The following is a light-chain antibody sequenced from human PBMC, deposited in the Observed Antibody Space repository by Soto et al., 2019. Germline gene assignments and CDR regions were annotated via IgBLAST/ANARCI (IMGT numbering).Light chain of an antibody. V-gene: IGKV3-15*01. CDR1: QSVSSN. Sequence: EIVMTQSPATLSVSPGERATLSCMARQSVSSNLAWYQQKPGQAPRLLIYGESTRATGIPARFSGSGSGTEFTLTISSRQSEDFAVYYCQQYNNWFTFGQGTKLEIK. J-gene: IGKJ2*01. CDR2: GES. CDR3: QQYNNWFT.